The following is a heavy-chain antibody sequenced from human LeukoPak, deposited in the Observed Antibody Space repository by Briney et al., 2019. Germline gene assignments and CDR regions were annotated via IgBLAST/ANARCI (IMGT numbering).Heavy chain of an antibody. Sequence: ASVKVSCKASGYTFTGYYMHWVRQAPGQGLEWMGWISPNSGGTNYAQKFQGRVTMTRDTSISTAYMELSRLRSDDTAVYYCARGPLKRYDSSGYYGYWGQGTLVTVSS. CDR2: ISPNSGGT. J-gene: IGHJ4*02. CDR1: GYTFTGYY. V-gene: IGHV1-2*02. CDR3: ARGPLKRYDSSGYYGY. D-gene: IGHD3-22*01.